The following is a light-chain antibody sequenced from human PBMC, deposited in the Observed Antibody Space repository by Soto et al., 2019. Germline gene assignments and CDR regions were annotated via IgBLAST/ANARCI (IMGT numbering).Light chain of an antibody. J-gene: IGKJ5*01. CDR1: QGLNSW. Sequence: DIQMTQSPSLLSSSVGDRVIITCRASQGLNSWLAWYQQKSGKAPRSLISGTSTLQSGVPSRFSGSGSGTEFTLTISSLQPEDFATYYCQQYHSYPPTFGQGTRLEIK. CDR3: QQYHSYPPT. CDR2: GTS. V-gene: IGKV1D-16*01.